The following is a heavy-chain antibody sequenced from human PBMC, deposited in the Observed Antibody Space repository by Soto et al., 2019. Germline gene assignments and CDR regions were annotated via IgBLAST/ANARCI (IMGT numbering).Heavy chain of an antibody. V-gene: IGHV3-30*18. CDR3: AKSETPGYYYYYGMDV. Sequence: QVQLVESGGGVVQPGRSLRLCCAASGFTFSSYGMHWVRQAPGKGLEWVAVISYDGSNKYYADSVKGRFTISRDNSKNTLYLQMNSLRAEDTAVYYCAKSETPGYYYYYGMDVWGQGTTVTVSS. J-gene: IGHJ6*02. CDR1: GFTFSSYG. D-gene: IGHD3-10*01. CDR2: ISYDGSNK.